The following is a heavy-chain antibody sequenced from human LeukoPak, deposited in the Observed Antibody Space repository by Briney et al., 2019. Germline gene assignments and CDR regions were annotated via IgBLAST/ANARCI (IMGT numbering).Heavy chain of an antibody. CDR2: ISPGTGST. J-gene: IGHJ4*02. CDR3: AKAGGNSFFDY. V-gene: IGHV3-23*01. D-gene: IGHD1-7*01. CDR1: GVTFSSYA. Sequence: GGSLRLSCAASGVTFSSYAMNWVRPGPGKGLQWVSAISPGTGSTYYADSVKGRFTISRDNSKNTLYLQMNRLRAEDTAVYYCAKAGGNSFFDYWGQGTLVTVSS.